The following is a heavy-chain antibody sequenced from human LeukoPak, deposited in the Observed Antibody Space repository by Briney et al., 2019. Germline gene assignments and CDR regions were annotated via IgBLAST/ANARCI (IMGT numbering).Heavy chain of an antibody. D-gene: IGHD3-22*01. CDR3: ARDPSNSSGFHPHSDY. Sequence: GASVKVSCKASGYTFTNHGITWVRQAPGQGLEWMGWIRAYNGDTKYAQKPQGRVTMTTDTSTNTAYMELRSLRSDDTAVYYCARDPSNSSGFHPHSDYWGQGTLVTVSS. CDR1: GYTFTNHG. CDR2: IRAYNGDT. V-gene: IGHV1-18*01. J-gene: IGHJ4*02.